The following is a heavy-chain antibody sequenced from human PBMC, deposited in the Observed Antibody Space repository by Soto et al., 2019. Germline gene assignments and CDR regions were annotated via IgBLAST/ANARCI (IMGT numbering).Heavy chain of an antibody. Sequence: PGGSLRLSCAASGFTFSSYWMSWVRQAPGKGLEWVANIKQDGSEKYYVDSVKGRFTISRDNAKNSLYLQMNSLRAEDTAVYYCARVQTAGPYYYGMDVWGQGTTVTVSS. J-gene: IGHJ6*02. CDR3: ARVQTAGPYYYGMDV. CDR2: IKQDGSEK. D-gene: IGHD6-13*01. V-gene: IGHV3-7*05. CDR1: GFTFSSYW.